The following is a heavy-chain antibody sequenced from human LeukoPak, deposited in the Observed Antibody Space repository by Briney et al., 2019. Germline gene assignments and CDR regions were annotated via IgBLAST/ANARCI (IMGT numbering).Heavy chain of an antibody. CDR2: INPSGGST. V-gene: IGHV1-46*01. D-gene: IGHD3-22*01. CDR1: GYTFTNYY. Sequence: ASVNVSCKASGYTFTNYYMHWVRQAPGQGLEWMGIINPSGGSTSYAQKFQGRVTMTRDTSTSTVYMELSSLRSEDTAVYYCARSQDWITMIHWGQGTLVTVSS. J-gene: IGHJ4*02. CDR3: ARSQDWITMIH.